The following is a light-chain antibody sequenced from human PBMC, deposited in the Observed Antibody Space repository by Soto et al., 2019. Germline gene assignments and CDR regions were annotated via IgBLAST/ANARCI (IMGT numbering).Light chain of an antibody. J-gene: IGKJ5*01. CDR1: QSISSW. CDR2: KAS. CDR3: QQYNSYPFT. V-gene: IGKV1-5*03. Sequence: DIKMTQSPSTLSASVGDRVTITCRASQSISSWLAWYQQKPGKAPKLLIYKASSLESGVPSRFSGSGSGTEFTLTISSLQPDDFATYYCQQYNSYPFTSGQGTRPEI.